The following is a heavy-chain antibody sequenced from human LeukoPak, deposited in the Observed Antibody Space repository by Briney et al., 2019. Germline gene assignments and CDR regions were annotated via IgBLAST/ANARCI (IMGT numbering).Heavy chain of an antibody. CDR1: GGSISSYY. Sequence: SETLSLTCTVSGGSISSYYWSRIRQPPGKGLEWIGYIYYSGSTNYNPSLKSRVTISVDTSKNQFSLKLSSVTAADTAVYYCARGQENSGSYYYYYYYYMDVWGKGTTVTVSS. D-gene: IGHD1-26*01. CDR3: ARGQENSGSYYYYYYYYMDV. V-gene: IGHV4-59*01. CDR2: IYYSGST. J-gene: IGHJ6*03.